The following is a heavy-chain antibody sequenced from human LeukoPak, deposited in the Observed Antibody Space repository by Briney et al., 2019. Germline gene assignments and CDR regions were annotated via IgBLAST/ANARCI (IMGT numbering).Heavy chain of an antibody. CDR2: IYYSGST. V-gene: IGHV4-39*02. CDR1: GGSVSSSSYY. J-gene: IGHJ5*02. CDR3: AREYSSSPGGCCWFDP. D-gene: IGHD6-6*01. Sequence: SETLSLTCTVSGGSVSSSSYYWGWIRQPPGKGLEWIGSIYYSGSTYYNPSLKSRVTISVDTSKNQFSLKLSSVTAADTAVYYCAREYSSSPGGCCWFDPWGQGTLVTVSS.